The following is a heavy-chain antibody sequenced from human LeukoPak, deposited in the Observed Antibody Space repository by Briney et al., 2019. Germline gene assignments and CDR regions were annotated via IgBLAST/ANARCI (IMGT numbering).Heavy chain of an antibody. J-gene: IGHJ4*02. CDR3: ARAGYGDSDFDY. CDR1: GGSISSHY. CDR2: IYYSGST. Sequence: SETLSLTCTVSGGSISSHYWSWIRQPPGKGLEWIGYIYYSGSTNYNPSLKSRVTISVDTSKNQFSLKLSSVTAADTAVYYCARAGYGDSDFDYRGQGTLVTVSS. D-gene: IGHD4-17*01. V-gene: IGHV4-59*11.